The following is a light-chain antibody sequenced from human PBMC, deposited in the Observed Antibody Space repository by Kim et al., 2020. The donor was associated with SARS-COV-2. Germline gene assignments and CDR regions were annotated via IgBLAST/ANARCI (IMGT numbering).Light chain of an antibody. Sequence: LSAGETAPLSCRASQSVSSSYLDWCQQKPGQAPRLLIHGASSRATGIPDRFSGSGSGTDFSLTISRLEPEDFAVYYCQQYGSSPRTFGQGTKLEI. J-gene: IGKJ2*01. CDR1: QSVSSSY. CDR3: QQYGSSPRT. CDR2: GAS. V-gene: IGKV3-20*01.